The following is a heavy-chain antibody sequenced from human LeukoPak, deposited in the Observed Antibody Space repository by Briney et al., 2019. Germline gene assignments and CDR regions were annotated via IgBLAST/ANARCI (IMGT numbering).Heavy chain of an antibody. CDR1: GGSISSYY. D-gene: IGHD2-2*01. CDR2: INHSGST. CDR3: AAQLLFFDY. V-gene: IGHV4-34*01. J-gene: IGHJ4*02. Sequence: PSETLSLTCTVSGGSISSYYWSWIRQPPGKGLEWIGEINHSGSTNYNPSLKSRVTISVDTSKNQFSLKLSSVTAADTAVYYCAAQLLFFDYWGQGTLVTVSS.